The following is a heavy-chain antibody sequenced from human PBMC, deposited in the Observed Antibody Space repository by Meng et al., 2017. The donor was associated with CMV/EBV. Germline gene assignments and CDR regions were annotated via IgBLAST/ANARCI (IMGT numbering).Heavy chain of an antibody. Sequence: ASVQVSCKASGYTFTSYYMHWVRQAPGQGLEWMGIINPSGGSTSYAQKFQGRVTMTRDTSTSTVYMELSSLRSEDTAVYYCARERIFGVVISRNDAFDIWGQGTMVTVSS. CDR2: INPSGGST. CDR3: ARERIFGVVISRNDAFDI. V-gene: IGHV1-46*01. J-gene: IGHJ3*02. CDR1: GYTFTSYY. D-gene: IGHD3-3*01.